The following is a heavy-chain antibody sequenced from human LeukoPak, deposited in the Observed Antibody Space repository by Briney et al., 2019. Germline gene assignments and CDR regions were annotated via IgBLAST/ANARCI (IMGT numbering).Heavy chain of an antibody. CDR1: GGSFSGYY. Sequence: PSETPSLTXAVYGGSFSGYYWSWIRQPPGKGVEWIGEINHSGSTNYNPSLKSRVTISVDTSKNQFSLKLSSVTGADTAVYYCARGYSSGWYQFGLYNWFDPWGQGTLVTVSS. V-gene: IGHV4-34*01. CDR2: INHSGST. D-gene: IGHD6-19*01. CDR3: ARGYSSGWYQFGLYNWFDP. J-gene: IGHJ5*02.